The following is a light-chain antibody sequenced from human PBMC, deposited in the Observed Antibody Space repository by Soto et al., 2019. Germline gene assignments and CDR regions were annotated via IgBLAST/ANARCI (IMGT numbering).Light chain of an antibody. CDR3: QQYNSYSYT. J-gene: IGKJ2*01. CDR1: QSISSW. V-gene: IGKV1-5*03. Sequence: DIQMTQSPSTLSASVGDRVTITCRASQSISSWLAWYQQKPGKAPNLLIYKASSLESGVPSRFSGSGSGTEFTLAISSLQPDDFATYYCQQYNSYSYTFDQGTKLEIK. CDR2: KAS.